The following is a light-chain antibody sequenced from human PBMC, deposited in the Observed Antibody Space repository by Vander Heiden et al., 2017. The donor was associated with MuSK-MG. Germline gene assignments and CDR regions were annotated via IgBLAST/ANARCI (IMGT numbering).Light chain of an antibody. CDR2: DVS. CDR1: SSDVGGYND. CDR3: RSYTSSSTLG. Sequence: QSSLTQPAPAPGPPGQSSTISCTGTSSDVGGYNDDSWYQQLSGKAPKLMIYDVSDRPSGVSNRFSGSKSRNTASLTSSGLQAEDEADYYCRSYTSSSTLGFGMGTKVTVL. V-gene: IGLV2-14*01. J-gene: IGLJ1*01.